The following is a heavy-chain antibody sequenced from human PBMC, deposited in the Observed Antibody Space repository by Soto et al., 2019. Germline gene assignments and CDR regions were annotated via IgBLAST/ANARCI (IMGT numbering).Heavy chain of an antibody. CDR2: IYYRGST. Sequence: PSETLSLTCTVSGGSISSHYWSWVRQAPGKGLEWIGPIYYRGSTSYNPSLRSRSTISVDTSNNQFSLKLNSVTTADTAVYYCARDGREASGMDVWGQGTKVTVSS. CDR3: ARDGREASGMDV. J-gene: IGHJ6*02. V-gene: IGHV4-59*11. CDR1: GGSISSHY. D-gene: IGHD1-26*01.